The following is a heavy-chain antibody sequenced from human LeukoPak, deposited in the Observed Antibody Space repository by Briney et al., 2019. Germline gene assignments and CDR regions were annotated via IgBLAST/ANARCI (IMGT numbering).Heavy chain of an antibody. CDR2: IYPDDSDT. J-gene: IGHJ5*02. D-gene: IGHD2-21*01. CDR3: ARLGEKRARNWFDP. V-gene: IGHV5-51*01. Sequence: GESLKISCKHSEYSFPNYCIGWVRQMPGKGLEWMGIIYPDDSDTRYSPSFQGQVTISADKSISTAYVQWSSLKASDTAMYYCARLGEKRARNWFDPWGQGTLVTVSS. CDR1: EYSFPNYC.